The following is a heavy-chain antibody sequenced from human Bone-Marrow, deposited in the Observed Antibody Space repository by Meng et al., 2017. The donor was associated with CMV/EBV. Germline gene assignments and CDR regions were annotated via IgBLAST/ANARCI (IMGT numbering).Heavy chain of an antibody. CDR2: ISSSGSTI. Sequence: GGSLRLSCAASGFTFSSYEMNWVRQAPGKGLEWVSYISSSGSTIYYADSVKGRFTISRDNAKNSLYLQMNSLRAEDTAVYYCARGDSGRDAFDIWGQGTMVPVSS. D-gene: IGHD1-26*01. V-gene: IGHV3-48*03. J-gene: IGHJ3*02. CDR1: GFTFSSYE. CDR3: ARGDSGRDAFDI.